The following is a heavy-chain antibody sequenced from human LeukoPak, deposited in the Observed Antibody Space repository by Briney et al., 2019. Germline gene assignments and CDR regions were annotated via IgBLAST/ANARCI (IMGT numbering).Heavy chain of an antibody. CDR3: VKDFDSSGYYVGFGDF. J-gene: IGHJ4*02. CDR1: GFIFSSYA. CDR2: ISGSGGST. Sequence: GGSLRLSCAASGFIFSSYAMSWVRQAPGKGLEWVSAISGSGGSTYYADSVKGRFTISRDNSKNTLYLQMNSLRAEDTAVYYCVKDFDSSGYYVGFGDFWGQGTLVTVSS. D-gene: IGHD3-22*01. V-gene: IGHV3-23*01.